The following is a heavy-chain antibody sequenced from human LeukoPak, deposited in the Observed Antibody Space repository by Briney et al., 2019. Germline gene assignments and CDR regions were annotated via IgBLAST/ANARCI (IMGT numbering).Heavy chain of an antibody. V-gene: IGHV6-1*01. D-gene: IGHD1-26*01. CDR2: TYYRSKRYN. Sequence: SQTLSLTCAISGDSVSSNSAAWNWIRQSPSRGLEWLGRTYYRSKRYNDYAVSVKSRITINPDTSKNQFSLQLNSATPEDTAVYYCANVERGSYAFQHWGQGTLVTVSS. CDR3: ANVERGSYAFQH. CDR1: GDSVSSNSAA. J-gene: IGHJ1*01.